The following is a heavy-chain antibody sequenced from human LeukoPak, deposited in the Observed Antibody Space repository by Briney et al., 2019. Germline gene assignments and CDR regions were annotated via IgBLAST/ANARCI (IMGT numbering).Heavy chain of an antibody. CDR1: GFTFTSSA. D-gene: IGHD3-16*02. J-gene: IGHJ4*02. Sequence: GASVKVSCKASGFTFTSSAMQWVRQARGQRLEWIGWIVVGSGNTNYAQKFQERVTITRDMSTSTAYMELSSLRSEDTAVYYCAAGLYDYVWGSYRYLDYWGQGTLVTVSS. V-gene: IGHV1-58*02. CDR3: AAGLYDYVWGSYRYLDY. CDR2: IVVGSGNT.